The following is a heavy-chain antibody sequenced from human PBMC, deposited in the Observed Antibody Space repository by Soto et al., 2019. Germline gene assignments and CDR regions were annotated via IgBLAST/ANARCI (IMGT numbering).Heavy chain of an antibody. Sequence: SETLSLTCTASGGSLRAKYSYCGWIRQPPGKGLEWIGSVYEDGSTNYTPSLKSRVSISVDTARNQFSLTLTSVTATDTAVYYCVRAADSWGQGALVTVSS. V-gene: IGHV4-39*01. CDR1: GGSLRAKYSY. CDR3: VRAADS. J-gene: IGHJ4*02. CDR2: VYEDGST.